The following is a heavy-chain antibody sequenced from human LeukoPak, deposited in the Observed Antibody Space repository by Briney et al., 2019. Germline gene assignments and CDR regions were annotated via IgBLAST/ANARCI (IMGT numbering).Heavy chain of an antibody. D-gene: IGHD5-12*01. V-gene: IGHV3-23*01. J-gene: IGHJ4*02. Sequence: PGGSLRLSCAVSGFTFSDSYTSWVRQGPGKGLEWVSAITDAVGSTHYADSVKGRFTISSDNSKNTVYLQMNSLRPEDMAVYYCAKEIFSGLLYIDYWGQGTLVTVSS. CDR2: ITDAVGST. CDR3: AKEIFSGLLYIDY. CDR1: GFTFSDSY.